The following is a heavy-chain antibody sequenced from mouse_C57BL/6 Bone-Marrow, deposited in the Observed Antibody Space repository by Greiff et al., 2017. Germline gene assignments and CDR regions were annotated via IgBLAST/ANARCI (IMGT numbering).Heavy chain of an antibody. CDR1: GFTFSSYG. D-gene: IGHD2-3*01. Sequence: EVKLMESGGDLVKPGGSLKLSCAASGFTFSSYGMSWVRQTPDKSLEWVATISRGGSYTYYPDSVKGRFTISRDNAKNTLYLQRSSLKSEDTAMDDCARHGGWLPACAYWGQGTLVTVSA. J-gene: IGHJ3*01. V-gene: IGHV5-6*01. CDR2: ISRGGSYT. CDR3: ARHGGWLPACAY.